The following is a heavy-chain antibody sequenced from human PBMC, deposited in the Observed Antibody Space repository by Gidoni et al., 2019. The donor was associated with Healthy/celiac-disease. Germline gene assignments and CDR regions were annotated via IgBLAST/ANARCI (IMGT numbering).Heavy chain of an antibody. D-gene: IGHD5-18*01. J-gene: IGHJ3*02. V-gene: IGHV3-11*01. Sequence: QVQLVASGGGLVKPGGSLRRSCAASGFPFSDYYMSWIRQAPGKGLEWVSYISSSGSTIYYADSVKGRFTISRDNAKNSLYLQMNSLRAENTAVYYCARESQDTAMVTGAFDIWGQGTMVTVSS. CDR1: GFPFSDYY. CDR3: ARESQDTAMVTGAFDI. CDR2: ISSSGSTI.